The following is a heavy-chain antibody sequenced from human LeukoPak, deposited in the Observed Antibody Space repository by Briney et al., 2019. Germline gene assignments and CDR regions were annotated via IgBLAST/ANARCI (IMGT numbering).Heavy chain of an antibody. CDR2: INPTGGST. Sequence: ASVKVSCKASGYTFTSYYMHWVRQAPGQGLEWMGLINPTGGSTGYAQKFQGRVTMTRDMSTSTVYMELSSLRSEDTAVYYCARERNYYGTSQTLFDPWGQGTLVTVSS. J-gene: IGHJ5*02. V-gene: IGHV1-46*01. CDR3: ARERNYYGTSQTLFDP. CDR1: GYTFTSYY. D-gene: IGHD3-10*01.